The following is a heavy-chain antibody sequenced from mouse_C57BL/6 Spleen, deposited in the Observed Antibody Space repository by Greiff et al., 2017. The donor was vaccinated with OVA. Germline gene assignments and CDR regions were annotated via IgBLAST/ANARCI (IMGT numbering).Heavy chain of an antibody. D-gene: IGHD2-4*01. V-gene: IGHV1-53*01. CDR3: ARWKNYDYWFAY. CDR2: INPSNGGT. J-gene: IGHJ3*01. Sequence: QVHVKQPGTELVKPGASVKLSCKASGYTFTSYWMHWVKQRPGQGLEWIGNINPSNGGTNYNEKFKSKATLTVDKSSSTAYMQLSSLTSEDSAVYYCARWKNYDYWFAYWGQGTLVTVSA. CDR1: GYTFTSYW.